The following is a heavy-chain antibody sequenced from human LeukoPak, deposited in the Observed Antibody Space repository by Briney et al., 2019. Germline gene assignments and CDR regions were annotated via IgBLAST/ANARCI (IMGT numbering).Heavy chain of an antibody. J-gene: IGHJ4*02. D-gene: IGHD3-9*01. CDR2: ISSSGSTI. CDR3: AGAYDILTGYDFDY. Sequence: RSGGSLRLSCAASGFTFSDYYMSWLRQAPGKGLGWVSYISSSGSTIYYADSVKGRFTISRDNAKNSLYLQMNSLRAEDTAVYYCAGAYDILTGYDFDYRGQGTLVTVSS. CDR1: GFTFSDYY. V-gene: IGHV3-11*01.